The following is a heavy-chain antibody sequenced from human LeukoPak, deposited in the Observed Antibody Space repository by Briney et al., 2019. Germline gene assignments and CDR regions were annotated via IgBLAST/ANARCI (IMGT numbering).Heavy chain of an antibody. D-gene: IGHD2-21*02. CDR1: GFTFSSYA. V-gene: IGHV3-23*01. Sequence: GGSLRLSCAASGFTFSSYAMSWVRQAPGRGLEWVSITYSDSNTNYADSVKGRFTISRDTSQNTLSLQMNSLRAEDTAVYYCVRKNRDFNAAFDIWGQGTVVTVSS. J-gene: IGHJ3*02. CDR3: VRKNRDFNAAFDI. CDR2: TYSDSNT.